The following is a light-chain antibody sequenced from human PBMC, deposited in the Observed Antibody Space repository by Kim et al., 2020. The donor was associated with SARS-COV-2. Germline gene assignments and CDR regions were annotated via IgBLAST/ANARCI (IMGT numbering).Light chain of an antibody. CDR2: DVS. J-gene: IGLJ2*01. Sequence: GQSFNISCTGAGSDVGGYTSVSWYQQYPGKAPTLMIFDVSKRPSGVPDRFSGSKSGNTASLTVSGLQAEDEADYYCSSYAGSNNLLFGGGTKLTVL. V-gene: IGLV2-8*01. CDR3: SSYAGSNNLL. CDR1: GSDVGGYTS.